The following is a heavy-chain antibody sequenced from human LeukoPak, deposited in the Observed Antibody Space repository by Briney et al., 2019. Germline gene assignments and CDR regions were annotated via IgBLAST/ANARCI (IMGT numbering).Heavy chain of an antibody. CDR1: GHTFTSYA. J-gene: IGHJ5*02. Sequence: ASVKVSCKASGHTFTSYAMNWVRQAPGQGLEWMGWINTNTGNPTYAQGFTGRFVFSLDTSVSTAYLQISSLKAEDTAVYYCAREGAMVRGVIKGGNWFDPWGQGTLVTVSS. D-gene: IGHD3-10*01. CDR3: AREGAMVRGVIKGGNWFDP. CDR2: INTNTGNP. V-gene: IGHV7-4-1*02.